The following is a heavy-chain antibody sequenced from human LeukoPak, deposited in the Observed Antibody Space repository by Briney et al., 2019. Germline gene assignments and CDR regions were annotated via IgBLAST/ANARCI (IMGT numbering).Heavy chain of an antibody. CDR1: GGSFSGYY. V-gene: IGHV4-34*01. J-gene: IGHJ6*02. Sequence: PSETLSLTCAVYGGSFSGYYWSWIRQPPGKGLEWIGEMKCSGSTNYNPSLKSRVIISLDTFKNHISLILTSVTAADTAVYYCASAPILRGEGGERYRCGLDVWGQGTTVIVSS. CDR2: MKCSGST. D-gene: IGHD2-2*02. CDR3: ASAPILRGEGGERYRCGLDV.